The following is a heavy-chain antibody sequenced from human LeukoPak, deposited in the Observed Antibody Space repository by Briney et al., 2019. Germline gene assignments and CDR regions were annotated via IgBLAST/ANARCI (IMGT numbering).Heavy chain of an antibody. CDR2: IGSSSSYI. V-gene: IGHV3-21*01. J-gene: IGHJ4*02. Sequence: GGSLRLSCAASGFTFSSYSMNWVGQAPGKGLELVSSIGSSSSYIYDADPVKGRFSISRDNAKNSLYLQMNSLRAEDTAVYYCAGGATVRTPPLDYWGQGTLVTVSS. D-gene: IGHD5-18*01. CDR3: AGGATVRTPPLDY. CDR1: GFTFSSYS.